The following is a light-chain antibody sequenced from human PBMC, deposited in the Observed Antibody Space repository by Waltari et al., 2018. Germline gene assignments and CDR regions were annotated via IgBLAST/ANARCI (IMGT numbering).Light chain of an antibody. J-gene: IGKJ4*01. Sequence: DIKMTQSPSSLSASVGDSVTITCRTSQSISTYLNWYQHKPGKAPTLLIYAASSLQSGVPSRFSGSGSGTEFTLTISSLQPEDSATYYCQQSYSVPLTFGGGTKVEI. CDR3: QQSYSVPLT. V-gene: IGKV1-39*01. CDR1: QSISTY. CDR2: AAS.